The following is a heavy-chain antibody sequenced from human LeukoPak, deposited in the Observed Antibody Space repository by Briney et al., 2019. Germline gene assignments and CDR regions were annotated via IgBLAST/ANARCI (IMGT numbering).Heavy chain of an antibody. CDR3: ARDKVNRGLDY. D-gene: IGHD1-14*01. CDR1: GFTFSTYN. J-gene: IGHJ4*02. CDR2: ISSDNTSI. Sequence: PGGSLRLSCAASGFTFSTYNMNWVRQTPGKGLEWVSSISSDNTSIYYADSLKGRFTVSRDNAKNLVYLHMNSLRAEDTAVYYCARDKVNRGLDYWGQGTLVTVSS. V-gene: IGHV3-21*01.